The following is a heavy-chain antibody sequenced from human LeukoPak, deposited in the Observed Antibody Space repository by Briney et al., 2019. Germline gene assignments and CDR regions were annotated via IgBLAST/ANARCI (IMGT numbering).Heavy chain of an antibody. J-gene: IGHJ5*02. V-gene: IGHV3-23*01. D-gene: IGHD4/OR15-4a*01. CDR3: AKARDYGANYAPRFDP. Sequence: GGSLRLFCVASGFTFSNYAVSWVRLAPGQGLEWVSVIGGSGGTTYYADSMKGRFTISRDNSKTTLYLEMNSLRAEDTAVYYCAKARDYGANYAPRFDPWGQGTLVTVSS. CDR1: GFTFSNYA. CDR2: IGGSGGTT.